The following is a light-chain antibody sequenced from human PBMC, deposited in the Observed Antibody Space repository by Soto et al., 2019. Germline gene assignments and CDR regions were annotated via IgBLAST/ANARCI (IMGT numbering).Light chain of an antibody. V-gene: IGKV3-15*01. CDR1: QSISSN. CDR3: QHYDSLPPLFT. J-gene: IGKJ3*01. Sequence: EIVMTQSPATLSVSPGERATLSCRASQSISSNLAWYQQRPGQAPRLLVYGASTRATGVPARFSGSGSGTEFTLTISSLQSEDFALYYCQHYDSLPPLFTFGPGTKVDLK. CDR2: GAS.